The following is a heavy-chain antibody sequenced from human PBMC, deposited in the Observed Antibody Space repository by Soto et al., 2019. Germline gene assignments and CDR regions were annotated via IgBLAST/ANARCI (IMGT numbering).Heavy chain of an antibody. CDR1: GFTFSTYN. CDR3: ARDFGGILRFGES. Sequence: DVQLVESGGGLVKPGGSLRLSCAASGFTFSTYNMNWVRQAPGKGLEWVSSIPSSTSYIFYADSVKGRSTISRDNAKNYLYLQINSLRAEDRAVYYCARDFGGILRFGESWGQGTLVTVSS. J-gene: IGHJ5*02. D-gene: IGHD3-10*01. V-gene: IGHV3-21*01. CDR2: IPSSTSYI.